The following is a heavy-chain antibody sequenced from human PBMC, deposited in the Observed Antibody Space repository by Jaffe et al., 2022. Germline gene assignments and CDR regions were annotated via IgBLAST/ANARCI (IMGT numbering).Heavy chain of an antibody. CDR1: ADSINIIDYY. D-gene: IGHD5-12*01. V-gene: IGHV4-39*01. Sequence: QMQLQESGPGLVKPSETLSLTCTVSADSINIIDYYWAWIRQPPGKELEWIGAIYYSGDTYYNPSLKSRVTISGDTSKSQFSLKLTSVTAADTAIYYCARHRAYSGYDVDYWGQGILVTVSS. CDR3: ARHRAYSGYDVDY. CDR2: IYYSGDT. J-gene: IGHJ4*02.